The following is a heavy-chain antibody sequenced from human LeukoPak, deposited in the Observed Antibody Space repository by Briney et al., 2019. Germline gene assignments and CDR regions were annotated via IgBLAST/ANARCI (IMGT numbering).Heavy chain of an antibody. D-gene: IGHD3-10*01. CDR2: IYYSGST. CDR3: ARFLGYYYGSGSYGRRGYNWFDP. Sequence: PSETLSLTCTVSGGSFSSYYWSWIRQPPGKGLEWIGYIYYSGSTNYNPSLKSRVTISVDTSKNQFSLKLSSVTAADTAVYYCARFLGYYYGSGSYGRRGYNWFDPWGQGTLVTVSS. V-gene: IGHV4-59*01. CDR1: GGSFSSYY. J-gene: IGHJ5*02.